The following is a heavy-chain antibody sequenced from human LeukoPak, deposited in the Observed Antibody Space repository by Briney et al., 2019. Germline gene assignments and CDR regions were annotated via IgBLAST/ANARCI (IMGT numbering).Heavy chain of an antibody. V-gene: IGHV3-48*02. CDR3: ATKPSSGCCNFDY. J-gene: IGHJ4*02. CDR2: ISSCCGGILI. D-gene: IGHD3-22*01. Sequence: GGAFKLLWAASRFSFRRYRVKLGPQAAGKRLEVVADISSCCGGILISYADSVRGRFTISIDNAKNSLDVQMHVLSDEDTAVYSTATKPSSGCCNFDYWGQGILVIVSS. CDR1: RFSFRRYR.